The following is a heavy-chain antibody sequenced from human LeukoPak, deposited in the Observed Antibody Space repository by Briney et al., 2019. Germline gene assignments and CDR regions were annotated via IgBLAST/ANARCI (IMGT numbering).Heavy chain of an antibody. Sequence: PGGSLRLSCVASGFTFSTYSMNWVRQAPGKGLEWVSFISTSSNYIYYADSVKGRFTISRDNAKNSLYLQMNSLRAEDTAVYYCARDNWIEAHYFDYWGQGTPVTVSS. J-gene: IGHJ4*02. CDR3: ARDNWIEAHYFDY. CDR1: GFTFSTYS. CDR2: ISTSSNYI. D-gene: IGHD1-20*01. V-gene: IGHV3-21*01.